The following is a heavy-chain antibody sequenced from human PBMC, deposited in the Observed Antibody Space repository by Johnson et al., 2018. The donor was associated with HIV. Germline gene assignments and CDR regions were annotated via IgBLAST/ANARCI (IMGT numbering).Heavy chain of an antibody. J-gene: IGHJ3*02. CDR2: ISWNSGTI. V-gene: IGHV3-9*01. CDR1: GFTFDDYA. CDR3: AKDQGRFLEWLGAFDI. D-gene: IGHD3-3*01. Sequence: VQLVESGGGLVQPGRSLRLSCAASGFTFDDYAMHWVRQAPGKGLEWISGISWNSGTIGYADSVKGRFTIFRDSAKNSLDLQMNSLRTEDTALYYCAKDQGRFLEWLGAFDIWGQGTMVTVSS.